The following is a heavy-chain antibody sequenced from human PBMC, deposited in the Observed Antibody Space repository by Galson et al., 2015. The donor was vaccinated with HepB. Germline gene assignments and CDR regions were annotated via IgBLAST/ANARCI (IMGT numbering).Heavy chain of an antibody. V-gene: IGHV4-31*03. Sequence: PLSLTCTVSGGSISSGGYYWRWIRQHPGKGLEWIGYIYYSGSTYYNPSLKSRVTISVDTSKNQFSLKLSSVTAADTAVYYCAREFITAGYYYYYYMDVWGKGTTVTVSS. CDR1: GGSISSGGYY. J-gene: IGHJ6*03. CDR3: AREFITAGYYYYYYMDV. D-gene: IGHD1-14*01. CDR2: IYYSGST.